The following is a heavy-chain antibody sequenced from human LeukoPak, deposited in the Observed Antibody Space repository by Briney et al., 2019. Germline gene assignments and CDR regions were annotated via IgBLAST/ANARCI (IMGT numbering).Heavy chain of an antibody. CDR2: FDPGDDET. V-gene: IGHV1-24*01. CDR3: ATEKDLLLDT. J-gene: IGHJ5*02. CDR1: GYSLSELS. D-gene: IGHD1-26*01. Sequence: ASVKVSCKVSGYSLSELSTHWVRQAPGQGLEWMGGFDPGDDETIYAQKFQGRVTMTEDTSTDTAYLELSSLRSEDTAVYFCATEKDLLLDTWGQGTPVTVSS.